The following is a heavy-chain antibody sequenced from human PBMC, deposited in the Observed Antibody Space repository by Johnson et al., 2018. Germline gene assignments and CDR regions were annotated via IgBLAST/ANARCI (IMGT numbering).Heavy chain of an antibody. V-gene: IGHV3-13*01. CDR3: ARSQSAYYGDYVGAEYFQH. Sequence: EVQLVETGGGLVQPGESLRLSCAASGFTFSSYDMHWVRQATGKGLEWVSAIGSAGDTYYSGSVKGRFTVSRENAKNSLHLQMNSLRAEDTAVYYCARSQSAYYGDYVGAEYFQHWGQGTLVTVSS. CDR1: GFTFSSYD. D-gene: IGHD4-17*01. CDR2: IGSAGDT. J-gene: IGHJ1*01.